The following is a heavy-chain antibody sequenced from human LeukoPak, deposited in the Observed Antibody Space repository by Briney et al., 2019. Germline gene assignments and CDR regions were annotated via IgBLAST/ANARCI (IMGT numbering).Heavy chain of an antibody. CDR2: ISGSGGST. D-gene: IGHD6-13*01. Sequence: PGGSLRLSCAASGFTFSSYAMSWVRQAPGKGLEWVSAISGSGGSTYYADSVKGRFTISRDNSKNTLYLQMNSLRAEDTAVYYCARGAVGYSSSWYSPQSPVQYYFDYWGQGTLVTVSS. CDR1: GFTFSSYA. V-gene: IGHV3-23*01. J-gene: IGHJ4*02. CDR3: ARGAVGYSSSWYSPQSPVQYYFDY.